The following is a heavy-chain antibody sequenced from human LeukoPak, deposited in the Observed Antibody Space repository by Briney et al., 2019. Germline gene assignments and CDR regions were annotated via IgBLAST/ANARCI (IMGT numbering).Heavy chain of an antibody. CDR3: ARSLSGYDLEFDY. D-gene: IGHD5-12*01. V-gene: IGHV3-23*01. Sequence: QPGGSLRLSCAASGFTFSSYAMNWVRQAPGKGLEWVSGISGGGGSTYYADSVKGWFTISRDNSKNTLYLQMNSLRAEDTAVYYCARSLSGYDLEFDYWGQGTLVTVSS. J-gene: IGHJ4*02. CDR2: ISGGGGST. CDR1: GFTFSSYA.